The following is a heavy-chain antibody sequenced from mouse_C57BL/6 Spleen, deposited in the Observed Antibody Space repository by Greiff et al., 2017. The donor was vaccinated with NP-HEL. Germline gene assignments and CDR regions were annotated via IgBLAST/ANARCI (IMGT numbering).Heavy chain of an antibody. CDR1: GYTFTDYE. CDR3: TRGENYGNPFDY. Sequence: QVQLKESGAELVRPGASVTLSCKASGYTFTDYEMHWVKQTPVHGLEWIGAIDPETGGTAYNQKFKGKAILTADKSSSTAYMELRSLTSEDSAVYYCTRGENYGNPFDYWGQGTTLTVSS. CDR2: IDPETGGT. J-gene: IGHJ2*01. D-gene: IGHD2-1*01. V-gene: IGHV1-15*01.